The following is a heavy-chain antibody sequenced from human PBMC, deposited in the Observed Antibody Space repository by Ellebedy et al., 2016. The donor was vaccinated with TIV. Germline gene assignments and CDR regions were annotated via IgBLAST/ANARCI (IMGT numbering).Heavy chain of an antibody. CDR2: LFPIFGTT. CDR1: GGISSSFA. Sequence: SVKVSXKASGGISSSFAFSWVRQAPGQGLEWMGGLFPIFGTTDYAQKFKGRVALTVDKSTSTAYMELTGLRDEDTAVYYCASALLNYGNFESWGQGTLVSVSS. J-gene: IGHJ4*02. CDR3: ASALLNYGNFES. D-gene: IGHD3-16*01. V-gene: IGHV1-69*06.